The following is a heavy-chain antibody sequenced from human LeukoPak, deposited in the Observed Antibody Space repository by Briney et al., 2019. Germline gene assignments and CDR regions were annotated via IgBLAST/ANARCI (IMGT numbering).Heavy chain of an antibody. CDR1: GFTFSSYS. J-gene: IGHJ4*02. V-gene: IGHV3-21*01. CDR2: ISSSSSYI. CDR3: ARDRGVVIMSPNDY. Sequence: GGSLRLSCAASGFTFSSYSMNWVRQAPGKGLEWVSSISSSSSYIYHADSVKGRFTISRDNAKNSLYLQMNSLRAEDTAVYYCARDRGVVIMSPNDYWGQGTLVTVSS. D-gene: IGHD3-3*01.